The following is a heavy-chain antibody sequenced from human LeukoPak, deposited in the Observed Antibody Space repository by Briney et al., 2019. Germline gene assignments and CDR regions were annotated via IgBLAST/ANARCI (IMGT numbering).Heavy chain of an antibody. J-gene: IGHJ2*01. V-gene: IGHV4-59*01. CDR2: VYHSGYT. Sequence: PSETLSLSCNVSDDSIIRYYRSWIRQPPGRGLEWIGQVYHSGYTDYNPSLQSRVTMSVDTSKNQFSLKLTSVTAADTAVYYCARNPQRQGGLGYTYGHWYSALWGRGTLVTVPS. CDR3: ARNPQRQGGLGYTYGHWYSAL. CDR1: DDSIIRYY. D-gene: IGHD5-18*01.